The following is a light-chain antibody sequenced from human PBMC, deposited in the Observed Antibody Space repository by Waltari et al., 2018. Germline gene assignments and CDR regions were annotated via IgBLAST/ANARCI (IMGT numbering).Light chain of an antibody. CDR3: QVWDSASDHYV. Sequence: SYVLTQPPPVSVGPGETASSPCGEDNVGGRSFHWYQQKPGQAPALIVYDDSGRPSGIPERFSGSNSGNTATLTISRVEAGDEADYYCQVWDSASDHYVFGTGTKVTAL. J-gene: IGLJ1*01. CDR1: NVGGRS. V-gene: IGLV3-21*02. CDR2: DDS.